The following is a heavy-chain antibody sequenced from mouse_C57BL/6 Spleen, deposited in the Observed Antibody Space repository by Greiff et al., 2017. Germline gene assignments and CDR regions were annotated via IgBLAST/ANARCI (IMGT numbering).Heavy chain of an antibody. V-gene: IGHV1-82*01. Sequence: QVQLQQSGPELVKPGASVKISCKASGYAFSSSWMNWVKQRPGKGLEWIGRIYPGDGDTNYNGKFKGKATLTADKSSSTAYMQLSSLTSEDSAVYFCARRGYYSPYYAMDYWGQGTSVTVSA. J-gene: IGHJ4*01. CDR2: IYPGDGDT. CDR3: ARRGYYSPYYAMDY. CDR1: GYAFSSSW. D-gene: IGHD2-12*01.